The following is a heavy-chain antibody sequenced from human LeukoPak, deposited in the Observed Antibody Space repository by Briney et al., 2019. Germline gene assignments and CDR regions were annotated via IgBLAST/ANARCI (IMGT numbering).Heavy chain of an antibody. Sequence: GGSLRLSCAASGFTFSGSAMHWVRQASGKGLEWVGRIRSKANSYATAYAASVKGRFTISRDDSKNTAYLQMNSLKTEDTAVYYCTSWDSQSPDMVADKNYYYYMDVWGKGTTVTVSS. J-gene: IGHJ6*03. CDR2: IRSKANSYAT. D-gene: IGHD5-12*01. CDR1: GFTFSGSA. V-gene: IGHV3-73*01. CDR3: TSWDSQSPDMVADKNYYYYMDV.